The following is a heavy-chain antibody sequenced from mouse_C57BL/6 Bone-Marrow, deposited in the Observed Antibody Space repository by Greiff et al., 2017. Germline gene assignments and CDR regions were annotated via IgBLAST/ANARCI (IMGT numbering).Heavy chain of an antibody. CDR2: ISDGGSYT. V-gene: IGHV5-4*03. Sequence: DVMLVESGGGLVKPGGSLKLSCAASGFTFSSYAMSWVRQTPEKRLEWVASISDGGSYTYYPDNVKGRSTISKDNAKNTLYLQMSNLKSEDTAMSYCARVVYYCGSSVSYWGRGTTLTVSS. CDR1: GFTFSSYA. J-gene: IGHJ2*01. CDR3: ARVVYYCGSSVSY. D-gene: IGHD1-1*01.